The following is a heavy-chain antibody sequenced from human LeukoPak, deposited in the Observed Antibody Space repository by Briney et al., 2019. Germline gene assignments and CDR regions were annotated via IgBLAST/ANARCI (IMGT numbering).Heavy chain of an antibody. Sequence: SETLSLTCAVSGYSISSGYYWGWIRQPPGKGLEWIGSIYHSGSTYYNPSLKSRVTISVDTSKNQFSLKLSSVTAADTAVYYCGSSIAAAGTVYFDCWGQGTLVTVSS. CDR2: IYHSGST. CDR1: GYSISSGYY. D-gene: IGHD6-13*01. CDR3: GSSIAAAGTVYFDC. J-gene: IGHJ4*02. V-gene: IGHV4-38-2*01.